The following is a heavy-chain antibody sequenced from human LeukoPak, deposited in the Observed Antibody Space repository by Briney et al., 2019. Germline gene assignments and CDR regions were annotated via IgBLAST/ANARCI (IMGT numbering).Heavy chain of an antibody. V-gene: IGHV3-7*01. D-gene: IGHD3-16*01. CDR3: AKFGHGYHFDF. CDR2: IKQDGSEK. CDR1: GFTFSNYW. J-gene: IGHJ4*02. Sequence: GGSLRLSCAASGFTFSNYWMTWVRQAPGRGLEWVANIKQDGSEKNYVDSVKGRFTISRDNAKNSLYLQMNSLRAEDTAVYYCAKFGHGYHFDFWGQGTLVTVSS.